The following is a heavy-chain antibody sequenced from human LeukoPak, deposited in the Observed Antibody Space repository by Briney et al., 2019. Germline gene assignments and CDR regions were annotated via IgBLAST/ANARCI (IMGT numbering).Heavy chain of an antibody. D-gene: IGHD2-15*01. Sequence: SETLSLTCTVSGGSISTSNYYWGWFRQTPGKGLEWIGSIYHSGTTHSNPSLKSRVTISVDTSQNQFSLRLSSVTAADTAIYYCARGDSGVRWFDPWGQGTLVTVSS. CDR1: GGSISTSNYY. J-gene: IGHJ5*02. V-gene: IGHV4-39*07. CDR3: ARGDSGVRWFDP. CDR2: IYHSGTT.